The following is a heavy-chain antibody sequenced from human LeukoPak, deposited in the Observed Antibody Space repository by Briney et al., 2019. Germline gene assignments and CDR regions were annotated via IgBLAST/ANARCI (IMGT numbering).Heavy chain of an antibody. CDR3: ARAPSTPDIVVVPWFDP. D-gene: IGHD2-2*01. J-gene: IGHJ5*02. V-gene: IGHV1-69*06. CDR2: IIPIFGTA. CDR1: GGTFSSYA. Sequence: ASVKVSCKASGGTFSSYAISWVRQAPEQGLEWMGGIIPIFGTANYAQKFQGRVTITADKSTSTAYMELSSLRSEDTAVYYCARAPSTPDIVVVPWFDPWGQGTLVTVSS.